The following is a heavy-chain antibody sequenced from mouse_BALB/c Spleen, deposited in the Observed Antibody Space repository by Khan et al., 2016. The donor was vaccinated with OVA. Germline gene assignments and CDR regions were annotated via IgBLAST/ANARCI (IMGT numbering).Heavy chain of an antibody. J-gene: IGHJ2*01. Sequence: VQLKESGPGLVKPSQSLSLTCTVTGYSITSCYGWNWLRQFPGNQLEWMGYISYSGSTNYNPSLKSRISITRDTSKNQFFLQLNSVTTEDTATYDCDRTARIKYWGQGTTLTVSS. D-gene: IGHD1-2*01. CDR1: GYSITSCYG. CDR3: DRTARIKY. V-gene: IGHV3-2*02. CDR2: ISYSGST.